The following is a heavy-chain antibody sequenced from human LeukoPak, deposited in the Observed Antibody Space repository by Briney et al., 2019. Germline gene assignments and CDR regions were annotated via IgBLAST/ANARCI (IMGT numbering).Heavy chain of an antibody. J-gene: IGHJ4*02. Sequence: SDTLSLTCTVSGGSISSSSDYWGWGRQPPGKGPEWIGSIYYSGSTYYKPSLKSRVTISVDTSKNQFSLKLSSVTAADTAVYYCVSQGWLVEVFDYWGQGTLVTVSS. CDR3: VSQGWLVEVFDY. V-gene: IGHV4-39*07. D-gene: IGHD3-22*01. CDR1: GGSISSSSDY. CDR2: IYYSGST.